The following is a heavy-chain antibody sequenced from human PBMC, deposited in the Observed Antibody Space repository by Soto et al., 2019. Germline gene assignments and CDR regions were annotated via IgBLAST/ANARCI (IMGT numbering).Heavy chain of an antibody. CDR3: ARRGPYSYGSWNFDY. CDR1: GFTFSSYG. V-gene: IGHV3-33*01. Sequence: PGGSLRLSCAASGFTFSSYGMHWVRQAPGKGLEWVAVIWYDGSNKYYADSVKGRFTISRDNSKNTLYLQMNSLRAEDTAVYYCARRGPYSYGSWNFDYWGQGTLVTVSS. J-gene: IGHJ4*02. D-gene: IGHD5-18*01. CDR2: IWYDGSNK.